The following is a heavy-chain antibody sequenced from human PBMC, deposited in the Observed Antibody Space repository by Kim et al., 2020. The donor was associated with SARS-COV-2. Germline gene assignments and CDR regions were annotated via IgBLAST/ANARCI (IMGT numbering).Heavy chain of an antibody. V-gene: IGHV3-74*01. CDR1: GFTFASYR. J-gene: IGHJ6*02. CDR2: MNADGTGA. CDR3: GRGXYXXXV. Sequence: GGSLRLSCAASGFTFASYRVHWVRQAPGKGLEWVSMMNADGTGANYADSVRGRLTLSRDTAKNTVYLQMNSLSAADTAVYYCGRGXYXXXVWGQXXXXTVSS.